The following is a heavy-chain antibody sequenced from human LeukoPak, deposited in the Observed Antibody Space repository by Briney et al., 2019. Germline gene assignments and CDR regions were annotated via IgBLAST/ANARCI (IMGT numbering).Heavy chain of an antibody. V-gene: IGHV3-21*01. CDR1: GFTFSSYS. D-gene: IGHD3-22*01. CDR3: ARDLPYYYDSSGFDY. Sequence: AGGSLRLSCAASGFTFSSYSMNWVRQAPGKGLEWVSPISSSSSYIYYADSVKGRFTISRDNAKNSLYLQMNSLRAEDTAVYYCARDLPYYYDSSGFDYWGQGTLVTVSS. CDR2: ISSSSSYI. J-gene: IGHJ4*02.